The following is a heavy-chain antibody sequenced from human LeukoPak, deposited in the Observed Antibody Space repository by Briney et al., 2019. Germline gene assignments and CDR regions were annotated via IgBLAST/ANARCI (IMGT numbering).Heavy chain of an antibody. CDR1: GFTFTRYC. CDR2: IKQDGSEK. V-gene: IGHV3-7*01. Sequence: GGSLRLSCAASGFTFTRYCMSWVRQAPGKGLEWVANIKQDGSEKYYVDSVKGRFTISRDHAKNSLYLQMNSLRDEDTAVYYCASEHVAVPGENWGQGTLVTVSS. J-gene: IGHJ4*02. CDR3: ASEHVAVPGEN. D-gene: IGHD6-19*01.